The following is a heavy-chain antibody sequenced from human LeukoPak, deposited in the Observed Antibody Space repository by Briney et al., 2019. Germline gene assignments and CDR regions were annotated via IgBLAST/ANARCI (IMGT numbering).Heavy chain of an antibody. CDR1: GFTFSSYA. CDR2: INTDGSIT. Sequence: GRSLRLSCAASGFTFSSYAMSWVRQAPGKGLVWVSRINTDGSITNYADSVKGRFSISRDNAKNTLYLQMSSLRAEDTAVYYCARDRGPRTGFMVREAYDYWGQGTLVTVSS. D-gene: IGHD3-10*01. V-gene: IGHV3-74*01. CDR3: ARDRGPRTGFMVREAYDY. J-gene: IGHJ4*02.